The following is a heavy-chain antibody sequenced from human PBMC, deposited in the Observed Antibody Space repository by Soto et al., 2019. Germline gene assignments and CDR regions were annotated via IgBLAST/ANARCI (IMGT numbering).Heavy chain of an antibody. J-gene: IGHJ6*03. V-gene: IGHV3-23*01. CDR3: AKTTVTTILDYYYYYMDV. Sequence: GGSLRLSCAAFGVSFSIYLLACVRQAPGKGLEWVSAISGSGGSTYYADSVKGRFTISRDNSKNTLYLQMNSLRAEDTAVYYCAKTTVTTILDYYYYYMDVWGKGTTVTVSS. CDR1: GVSFSIYL. D-gene: IGHD4-17*01. CDR2: ISGSGGST.